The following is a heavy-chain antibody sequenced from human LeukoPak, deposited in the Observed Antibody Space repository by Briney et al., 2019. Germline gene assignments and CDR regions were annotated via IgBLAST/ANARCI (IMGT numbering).Heavy chain of an antibody. CDR2: ISSNGGST. CDR1: GFTFSSYA. CDR3: AGCEQLWLPSAPYYYYMDV. D-gene: IGHD5-18*01. Sequence: PGGSLRLSCAASGFTFSSYAMHWVRQAPGKGLEYVSAISSNGGSTYYANSVKGRFTISRDNSKNTLYLQMGSLRAEDMAVYYCAGCEQLWLPSAPYYYYMDVWGKGTTVTVSS. V-gene: IGHV3-64*01. J-gene: IGHJ6*03.